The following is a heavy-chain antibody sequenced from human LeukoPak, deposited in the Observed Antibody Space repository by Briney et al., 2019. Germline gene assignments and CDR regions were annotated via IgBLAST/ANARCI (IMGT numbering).Heavy chain of an antibody. CDR1: GFTFERYW. CDR2: IKEVGSEK. CDR3: AREIGSAARGR. V-gene: IGHV3-7*05. J-gene: IGHJ4*02. Sequence: GGSLRHSCATAGFTFERYWMSWVRQVPGEGQESVVKIKEVGSEKYYVDSVKGRFTISRDNAKNSVYLQMNSLRAEDTAVYYCAREIGSAARGRWGQGTLVTVSS. D-gene: IGHD6-13*01.